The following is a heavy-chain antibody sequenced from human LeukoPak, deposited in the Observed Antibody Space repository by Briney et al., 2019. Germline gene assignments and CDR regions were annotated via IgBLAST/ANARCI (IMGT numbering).Heavy chain of an antibody. CDR3: ARGGSGYYPDNWFDP. J-gene: IGHJ5*02. Sequence: PSETLSLTCTVSGGSIRSYYWSWIRQSPGKGLEWIGYIYYSGSTNYNPALKSRVIISVDTSKNQFSLKLSSVTAADTAVYYCARGGSGYYPDNWFDPWGQGTLVTVSS. V-gene: IGHV4-59*01. CDR1: GGSIRSYY. CDR2: IYYSGST. D-gene: IGHD3-22*01.